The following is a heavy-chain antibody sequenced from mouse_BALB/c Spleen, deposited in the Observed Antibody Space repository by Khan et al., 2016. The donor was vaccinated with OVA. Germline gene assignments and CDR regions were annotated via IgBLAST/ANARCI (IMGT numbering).Heavy chain of an antibody. CDR3: ATLEDI. CDR1: GFSLTSYG. Sequence: QVQLKESGPGLVAPSQSLSITCTVAGFSLTSYGVHWVRQPPGKGLEWRGVIWAGGSTNYNSALMSRLSISKDNSKSQVFLKMNSLQTDDTAMYYCATLEDIWGQGTTLTVSS. D-gene: IGHD1-3*01. V-gene: IGHV2-9*02. J-gene: IGHJ2*01. CDR2: IWAGGST.